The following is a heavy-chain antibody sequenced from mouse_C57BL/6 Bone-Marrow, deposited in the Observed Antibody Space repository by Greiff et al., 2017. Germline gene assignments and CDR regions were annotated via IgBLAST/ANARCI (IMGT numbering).Heavy chain of an antibody. D-gene: IGHD2-4*01. CDR1: GFSLTSYG. CDR2: IWRGGST. J-gene: IGHJ1*03. V-gene: IGHV2-5*01. Sequence: QVQLQQSGPGLVQPSQSLSITCTVSGFSLTSYGVHWVRQSPGKGLEWLGVIWRGGSTDYNAAFMSRLSITKDNSKSQVFFKMNSLQADDTAIYYCAKNGDYDRPFYWYFDVCGTGTTVTVSS. CDR3: AKNGDYDRPFYWYFDV.